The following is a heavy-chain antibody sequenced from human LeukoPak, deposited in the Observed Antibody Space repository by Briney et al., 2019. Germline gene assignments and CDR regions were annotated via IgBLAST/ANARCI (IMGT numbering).Heavy chain of an antibody. CDR1: RFTFSNFW. CDR2: ITSDGGRT. D-gene: IGHD3-10*01. V-gene: IGHV3-64*01. J-gene: IGHJ6*03. Sequence: GGSLRLSCVESRFTFSNFWMHWVRQAPGKGLEYVSAITSDGGRTYYANSVKGRFTISRDNSKNTLYLQMGSLRAEDMAVYYCARSRGLDVHYYYYMDVWGKGTTVTVSS. CDR3: ARSRGLDVHYYYYMDV.